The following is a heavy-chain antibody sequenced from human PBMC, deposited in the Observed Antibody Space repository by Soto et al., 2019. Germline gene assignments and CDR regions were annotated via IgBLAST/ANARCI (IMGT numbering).Heavy chain of an antibody. CDR1: VFTFSSYA. CDR3: AKDRHYYGSGSPGYFDY. D-gene: IGHD3-10*01. J-gene: IGHJ4*02. Sequence: RGSLPLSCASSVFTFSSYAMSWVRQAPGKGLEWVSAISGSGGSTYYADSVKGRFTISRDNSKNTLYLQMNSLRAEDTAVYYCAKDRHYYGSGSPGYFDYWGKGTLVTVSS. CDR2: ISGSGGST. V-gene: IGHV3-23*01.